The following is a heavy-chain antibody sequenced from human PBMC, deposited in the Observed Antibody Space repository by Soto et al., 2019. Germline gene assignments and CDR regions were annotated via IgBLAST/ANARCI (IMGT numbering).Heavy chain of an antibody. CDR3: ARGAAAGRAGNWYYFDY. J-gene: IGHJ4*02. CDR2: IIPIFGTA. CDR1: GGTFSSYS. D-gene: IGHD6-13*01. Sequence: GASVKVSCKASGGTFSSYSISWVRHAPGQGLEWMGGIIPIFGTANYAQEFQGRVTITADESTSTAYMELSSLRSEDTAVYYCARGAAAGRAGNWYYFDYWGQGTLVTVSS. V-gene: IGHV1-69*13.